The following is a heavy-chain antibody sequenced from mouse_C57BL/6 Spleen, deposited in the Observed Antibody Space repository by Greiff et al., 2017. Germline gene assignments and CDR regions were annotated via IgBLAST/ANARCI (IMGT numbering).Heavy chain of an antibody. J-gene: IGHJ3*01. CDR1: GYTFTSYW. CDR3: ARIYYDYDGFAY. Sequence: VKLMESGAELVKPGASVKLSCKASGYTFTSYWMHWVKQRPGQGLEWIGMIHPNSGSTNDNEKFKSKATLTVDKSSSTAYMQLSSLTSEDSAVYYCARIYYDYDGFAYWGQGTLVTVSA. V-gene: IGHV1-64*01. CDR2: IHPNSGST. D-gene: IGHD2-4*01.